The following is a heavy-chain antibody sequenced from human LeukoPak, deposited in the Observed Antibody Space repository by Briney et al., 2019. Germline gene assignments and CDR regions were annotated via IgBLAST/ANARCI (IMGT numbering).Heavy chain of an antibody. Sequence: GGSLRLSCAASGFTFSSYSMNWVRQAPGKGLEWVSSISSSSSYIYYADSVKGRFTISRDNPKNTLYLQLNSLRAEDTAVYFCAKRGVVIRVILVGFHKEAYYFDSWGQGALVTVSS. CDR1: GFTFSSYS. V-gene: IGHV3-21*04. J-gene: IGHJ4*02. CDR3: AKRGVVIRVILVGFHKEAYYFDS. D-gene: IGHD3-22*01. CDR2: ISSSSSYI.